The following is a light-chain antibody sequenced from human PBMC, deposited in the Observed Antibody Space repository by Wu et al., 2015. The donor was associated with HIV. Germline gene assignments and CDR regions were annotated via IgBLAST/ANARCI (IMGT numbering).Light chain of an antibody. V-gene: IGKV1-13*02. CDR2: DAS. CDR3: QQFNGYPLT. Sequence: AIQLTQSPSSLSASVGDRVTMTCRTNQGITSALAWYQQKPGKLPELLIFDASTLEGTVPSRFSGSGSGTDFTLTISSLQPEDFATYYCQQFNGYPLTFGGGTRVEI. J-gene: IGKJ4*01. CDR1: QGITSA.